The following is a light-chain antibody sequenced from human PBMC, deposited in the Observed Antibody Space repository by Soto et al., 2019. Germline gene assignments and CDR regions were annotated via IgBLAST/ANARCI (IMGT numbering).Light chain of an antibody. CDR3: SSYAGSNNLL. Sequence: QSVLTHPPSASGSPGQSVAISCTGSSSDVGGYNYVSWYQQHPGKAPKLMIYDATQRRSGVPDRFTGSKSGNTASLTVSWLQADDEADYYCSSYAGSNNLLFGGGTKLTVL. J-gene: IGLJ2*01. V-gene: IGLV2-8*01. CDR1: SSDVGGYNY. CDR2: DAT.